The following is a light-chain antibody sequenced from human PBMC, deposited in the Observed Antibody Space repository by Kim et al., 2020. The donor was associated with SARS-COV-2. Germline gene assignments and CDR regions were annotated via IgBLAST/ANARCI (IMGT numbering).Light chain of an antibody. CDR1: SRDVGGFDL. J-gene: IGLJ3*02. CDR3: SSHTSSSTWV. V-gene: IGLV2-14*04. CDR2: DVN. Sequence: QSLTIACTGTSRDVGGFDLVSWYQQHPGKAPKVMIYDVNKRPSEVSNRFSGAKSGNTASLTISGLQAEDEADYYCSSHTSSSTWVFGGGTKLTVL.